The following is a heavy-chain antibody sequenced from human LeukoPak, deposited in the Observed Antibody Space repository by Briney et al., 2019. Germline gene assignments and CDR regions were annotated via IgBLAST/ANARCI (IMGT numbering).Heavy chain of an antibody. CDR2: ISSSSSYT. CDR1: GFTFSDYY. Sequence: GGSLRLSCAASGFTFSDYYMSWIRQAPGKGLEWISYISSSSSYTNYVDSVKGRFTISRDNAKNSLYLQMNSLRAEDTDVYYCVRAVSVSSYYFDCWGQGTLVTVSS. J-gene: IGHJ4*02. CDR3: VRAVSVSSYYFDC. V-gene: IGHV3-11*05. D-gene: IGHD5/OR15-5a*01.